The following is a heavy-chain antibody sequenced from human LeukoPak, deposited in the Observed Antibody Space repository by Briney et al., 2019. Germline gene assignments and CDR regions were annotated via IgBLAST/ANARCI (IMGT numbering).Heavy chain of an antibody. CDR1: GFTVSSKY. Sequence: GGSLRLSCAASGFTVSSKYMSWVRQAPGKGLYWVSLIYTGGSTYYSDSVEGRFTISRDISKNTVDPQMNSLRAEDTAVYYCARDHGDSTHQPAFDIWGQGTMVTVSS. V-gene: IGHV3-66*01. CDR2: IYTGGST. D-gene: IGHD4-17*01. CDR3: ARDHGDSTHQPAFDI. J-gene: IGHJ3*02.